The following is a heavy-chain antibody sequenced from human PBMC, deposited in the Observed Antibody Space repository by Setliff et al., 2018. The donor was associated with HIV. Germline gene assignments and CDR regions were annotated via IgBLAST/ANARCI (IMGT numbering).Heavy chain of an antibody. Sequence: GGSLRLSCAASGFTFSNYWMHWVRQAPGKGLTWVSRINGDGSRTNYADSVKGRFTISRDNANNAVYLQMNSLRAEDTAIYYCANIRLGSWGQGTLVTVSS. J-gene: IGHJ5*02. CDR2: INGDGSRT. D-gene: IGHD2-2*02. V-gene: IGHV3-74*01. CDR3: ANIRLGS. CDR1: GFTFSNYW.